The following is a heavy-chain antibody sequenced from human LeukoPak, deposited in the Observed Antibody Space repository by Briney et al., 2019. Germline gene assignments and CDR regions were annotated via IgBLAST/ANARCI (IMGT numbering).Heavy chain of an antibody. D-gene: IGHD3-3*01. CDR1: GFTFSNNG. V-gene: IGHV3-30*18. CDR2: ISYDGSNK. J-gene: IGHJ4*02. CDR3: AKSQSRYDFWSSYYSYFDY. Sequence: GGSLRLSRAASGFTFSNNGMDWVRQAPGKGLEWVAVISYDGSNKYYADSVKGRFTISRDNSKNTLYLQMNSLRAEDTAVYYCAKSQSRYDFWSSYYSYFDYWGRGTLVTVSS.